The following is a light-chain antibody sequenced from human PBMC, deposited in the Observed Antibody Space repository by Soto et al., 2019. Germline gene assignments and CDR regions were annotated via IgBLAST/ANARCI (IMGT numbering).Light chain of an antibody. CDR3: QQRTYWPPLT. J-gene: IGKJ5*01. CDR1: QSLRSY. Sequence: EVVLTQSPATLSLSPGERATLSCRASQSLRSYLAWYQQKPGQAPRLLIYDASNRATGIPARFSGSGSGTDFPLTIRSLEPEDFAVYYCQQRTYWPPLTFGQGTRLEIK. V-gene: IGKV3-11*01. CDR2: DAS.